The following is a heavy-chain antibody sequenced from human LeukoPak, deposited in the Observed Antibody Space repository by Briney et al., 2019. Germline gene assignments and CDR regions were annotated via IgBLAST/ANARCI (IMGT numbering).Heavy chain of an antibody. V-gene: IGHV3-11*05. CDR3: ARDFVYGDSLEYFQD. D-gene: IGHD4-17*01. CDR2: IXSSXTYT. J-gene: IGHJ1*01. Sequence: TGGSLRLSCAXSXXTFXXXXXXXXXXXXGXXXXWXSXIXSSXTYTNYADSVKGRFTXSRDNAKNSLYLQIHSLRAEDTAXYYCARDFVYGDSLEYFQDWGQGTLVTVSS. CDR1: XXTFXXXX.